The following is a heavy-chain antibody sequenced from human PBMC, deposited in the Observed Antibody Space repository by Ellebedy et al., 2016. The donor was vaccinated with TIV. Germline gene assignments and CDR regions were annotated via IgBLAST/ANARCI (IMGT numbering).Heavy chain of an antibody. V-gene: IGHV3-30*04. D-gene: IGHD1-1*01. J-gene: IGHJ4*02. Sequence: GESLKISCAASGFIFSDYSMHWVRQPPGKGLEWVALISFDGKNQYYADSVKGRFTVSRDNSQNTLSLQMNSLRSNDTALYFCARDRATTLDSWGQGTLVTVSS. CDR3: ARDRATTLDS. CDR1: GFIFSDYS. CDR2: ISFDGKNQ.